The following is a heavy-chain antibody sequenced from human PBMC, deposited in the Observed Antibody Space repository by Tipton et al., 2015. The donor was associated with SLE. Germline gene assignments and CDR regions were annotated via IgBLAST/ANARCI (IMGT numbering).Heavy chain of an antibody. CDR3: ARGLLTWRGAIVGVDV. Sequence: TLSLTCTVSGGSIASSSYYWVWIRQPPGKGLEWIGNIYYSGDTYYNPSLKSRVTMSVDTAKNQFSLKLTSVTAADTAVYYCARGLLTWRGAIVGVDVWGQGTTVNVSS. CDR1: GGSIASSSYY. D-gene: IGHD2-21*01. V-gene: IGHV4-39*07. J-gene: IGHJ6*02. CDR2: IYYSGDT.